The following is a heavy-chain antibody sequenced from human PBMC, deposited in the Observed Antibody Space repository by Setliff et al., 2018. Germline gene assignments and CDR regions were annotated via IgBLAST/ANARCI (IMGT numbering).Heavy chain of an antibody. CDR1: GYTFISYG. Sequence: ASVKVSCKASGYTFISYGISWVRQAPGQGLEWMGWISAYNGNTKYSQKFQGRVTITRDTSASTAYMELSSLRSEDTAVYYCARDTYIGDFWSGYYIQGRFDPWGQGTLVTVSS. CDR3: ARDTYIGDFWSGYYIQGRFDP. D-gene: IGHD3-3*01. V-gene: IGHV1-18*01. J-gene: IGHJ5*02. CDR2: ISAYNGNT.